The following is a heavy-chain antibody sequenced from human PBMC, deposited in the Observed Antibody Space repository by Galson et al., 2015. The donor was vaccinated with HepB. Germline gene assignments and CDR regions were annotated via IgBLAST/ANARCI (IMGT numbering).Heavy chain of an antibody. CDR1: GFTFSSYW. CDR3: AREQYSGSCDGY. D-gene: IGHD6-13*01. Sequence: SLRLSCAASGFTFSSYWMSWVRQAPGKGLEWVANIKQDGTEKYYVDSVKGRFTISRDNAKNSLYLRMNSLRAEDTAVYYCAREQYSGSCDGYWGQGTLVTVSS. CDR2: IKQDGTEK. V-gene: IGHV3-7*03. J-gene: IGHJ4*02.